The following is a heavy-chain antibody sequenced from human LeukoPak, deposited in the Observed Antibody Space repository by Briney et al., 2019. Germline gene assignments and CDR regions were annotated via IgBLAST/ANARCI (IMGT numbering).Heavy chain of an antibody. J-gene: IGHJ3*02. D-gene: IGHD2-8*02. V-gene: IGHV3-23*01. CDR2: ISGSGSNT. CDR3: AKDRLTLSGLDI. Sequence: GGSLRLSCVVSGFTFSSYGMSWVRQAPGKGLEWVSGISGSGSNTYYADSVKGRFTISRDSSKNTLYLQMNSLRAEDTAVYSCAKDRLTLSGLDIWGQGTMVTVS. CDR1: GFTFSSYG.